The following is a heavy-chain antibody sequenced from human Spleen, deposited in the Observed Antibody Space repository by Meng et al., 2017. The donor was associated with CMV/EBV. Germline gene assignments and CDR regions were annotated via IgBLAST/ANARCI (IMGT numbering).Heavy chain of an antibody. D-gene: IGHD3-3*01. CDR1: GLSVSDTF. CDR2: IKSKTDGGTI. CDR3: TTDSYDFWSGQREYYFDY. J-gene: IGHJ4*02. V-gene: IGHV3-15*01. Sequence: GESLKISCAVSGLSVSDTFMSWLRQAPGKGLEWVGRIKSKTDGGTIDYAAPVKGRFTISRHDSKNTLYLQMNSLKSEDTALYYCTTDSYDFWSGQREYYFDYWGQGTLVTVSS.